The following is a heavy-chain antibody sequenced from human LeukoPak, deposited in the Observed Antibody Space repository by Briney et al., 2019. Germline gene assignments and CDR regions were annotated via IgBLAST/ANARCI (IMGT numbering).Heavy chain of an antibody. Sequence: GGSLRLSCAASGFTFSTYAMSWVRQAPGKGLEWVSGISGSGGSTYYADSVKGRFTISRDNSKNTLYLQMNSLRAEDTAVYYCARDQSGSYHYWGQGTLVTVSS. CDR3: ARDQSGSYHY. CDR2: ISGSGGST. CDR1: GFTFSTYA. J-gene: IGHJ4*02. V-gene: IGHV3-23*01. D-gene: IGHD1-26*01.